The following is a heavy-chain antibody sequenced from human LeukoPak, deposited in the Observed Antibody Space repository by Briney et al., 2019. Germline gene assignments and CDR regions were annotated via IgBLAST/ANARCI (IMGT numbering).Heavy chain of an antibody. D-gene: IGHD4-17*01. CDR1: GGSISSGSYY. J-gene: IGHJ4*02. CDR2: IYTSGST. V-gene: IGHV4-61*02. CDR3: ARHIYGDYFDY. Sequence: SETLSLTCTVSGGSISSGSYYWSWIRQPAGKGLEWIGRIYTSGSTNYSPSLKSRVTISVDTSKNQFSLKLSSVTAADTAVYYCARHIYGDYFDYWGQGTLVTVSS.